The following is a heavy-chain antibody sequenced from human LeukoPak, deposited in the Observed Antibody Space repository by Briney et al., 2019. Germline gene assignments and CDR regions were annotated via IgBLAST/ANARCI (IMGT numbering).Heavy chain of an antibody. V-gene: IGHV3-21*01. CDR1: GFTFSSYS. CDR2: ISSSSSYI. CDR3: ARDPDASGHFDY. Sequence: GGSLRLSCAASGFTFSSYSMNWVRQAPGKGLEWVSSISSSSSYIYYADSVKGRFTISRDNAKNSLYLQMNSLRAEDTAMYYCARDPDASGHFDYWGQGTLVTVSS. D-gene: IGHD2-15*01. J-gene: IGHJ4*02.